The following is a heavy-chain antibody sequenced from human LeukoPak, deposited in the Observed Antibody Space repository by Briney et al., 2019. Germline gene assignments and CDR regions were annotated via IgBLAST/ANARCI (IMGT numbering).Heavy chain of an antibody. CDR3: FLGVVIQTRDYYYYMDV. J-gene: IGHJ6*03. D-gene: IGHD3-3*01. Sequence: ASVKVSCKASEYTFTGNYMHWVRQAPGQGLEWMGWINPNSGGTNYAQKFQGRVTMTRDTSISTAYMELNRLRSDDTAVYYCFLGVVIQTRDYYYYMDVWGKGTTVTVSS. CDR2: INPNSGGT. V-gene: IGHV1-2*02. CDR1: EYTFTGNY.